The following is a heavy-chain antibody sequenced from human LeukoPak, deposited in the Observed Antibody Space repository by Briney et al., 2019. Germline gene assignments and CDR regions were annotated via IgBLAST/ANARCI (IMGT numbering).Heavy chain of an antibody. V-gene: IGHV3-33*01. CDR1: GFILNDYG. CDR2: IWFDKNQ. J-gene: IGHJ6*02. CDR3: ARDRPCVNGVCHSPPGMDV. D-gene: IGHD2-8*01. Sequence: PGGSLGLSCAASGFILNDYGMHWVRQAPGKGLEWVADIWFDKNQHFADSVKGRFAISRDNSKNTVYLQLNSLRPEDTAVYYCARDRPCVNGVCHSPPGMDVWGQGTTVTVSS.